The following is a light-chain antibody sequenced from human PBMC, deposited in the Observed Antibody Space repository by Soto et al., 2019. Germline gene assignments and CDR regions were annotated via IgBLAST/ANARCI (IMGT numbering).Light chain of an antibody. CDR3: QQYNNWPPIT. CDR1: QTVSRS. J-gene: IGKJ5*01. CDR2: AAS. V-gene: IGKV3D-15*01. Sequence: EVVLTQSPATLSVSPGERATLSCRASQTVSRSLAWYQQKRGQAPRLLIYAASTRATGVPARFSGSGSGTEFTLTISSLQSEDFAVYYCQQYNNWPPITFGQGTRLEIK.